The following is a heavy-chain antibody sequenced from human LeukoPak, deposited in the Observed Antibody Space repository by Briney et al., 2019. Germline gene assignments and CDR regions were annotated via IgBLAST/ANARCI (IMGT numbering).Heavy chain of an antibody. CDR1: GYTFSNAW. CDR2: IKSKTDGGTT. Sequence: GGSLRHSCAASGYTFSNAWMSWVRRAPGTGLEWDGRIKSKTDGGTTDYAAPVKGRFTISRDDSKNTLSLQMNALKTEDTAVYYCSREGYTYVYHSSDIWGQGTMVTVSS. CDR3: SREGYTYVYHSSDI. V-gene: IGHV3-15*01. D-gene: IGHD5-18*01. J-gene: IGHJ3*02.